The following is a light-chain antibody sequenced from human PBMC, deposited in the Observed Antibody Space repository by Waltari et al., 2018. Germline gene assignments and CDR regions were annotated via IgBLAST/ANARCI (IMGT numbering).Light chain of an antibody. CDR2: KAS. CDR3: QQFHLYPLT. J-gene: IGKJ4*01. V-gene: IGKV1-5*03. Sequence: DVQMTQSPSTLSASVGDRVTISCRASQTISSWLAWYQQKPGKAPRLLTYKASTLESGVSSRFSGSGAGTDFTLTISSLQPNDSATYYCQQFHLYPLTFGGGTKVEIK. CDR1: QTISSW.